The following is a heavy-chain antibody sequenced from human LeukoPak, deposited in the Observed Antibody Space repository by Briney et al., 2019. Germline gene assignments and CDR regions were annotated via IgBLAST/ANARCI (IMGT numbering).Heavy chain of an antibody. CDR2: ISSTSSYI. CDR3: ARDIGESYTAIDY. Sequence: KAGGSLRLSCAASGFIFSSYTINWVRQAPGKGLEWLSSISSTSSYIYYADSVKGRFAISRDNAKNLLYLQMNSLRAEDTAVYYCARDIGESYTAIDYWGQGTLVTVSS. D-gene: IGHD2-21*01. CDR1: GFIFSSYT. J-gene: IGHJ4*02. V-gene: IGHV3-21*01.